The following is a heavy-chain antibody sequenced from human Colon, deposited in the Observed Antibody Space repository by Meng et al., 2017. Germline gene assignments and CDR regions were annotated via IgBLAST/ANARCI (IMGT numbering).Heavy chain of an antibody. CDR2: ITPSNGDK. V-gene: IGHV1-46*02. J-gene: IGHJ4*02. D-gene: IGHD2-2*01. Sequence: QVRLVQSGAEVKKPGASVKVSCVASGYIFNNHHLHWVRQAPGQGPEWMGIITPSNGDKGYAQRFQGRVTMTSDTSTSTVYMELSGLRSEDTAMYYCARGYLVVVPTAPNAGYWGQGTLVTVSS. CDR1: GYIFNNHH. CDR3: ARGYLVVVPTAPNAGY.